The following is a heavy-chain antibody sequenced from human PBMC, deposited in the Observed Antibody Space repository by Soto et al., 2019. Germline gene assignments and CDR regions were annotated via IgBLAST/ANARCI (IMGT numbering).Heavy chain of an antibody. CDR2: IYYSGST. J-gene: IGHJ5*02. V-gene: IGHV4-31*03. CDR3: ARDPTP. CDR1: GGSISSGGYH. Sequence: QVQLQESGPGLVKPSQTLSLTCTVSGGSISSGGYHWSWIRQHLGKGLEWIGYIYYSGSTYYNPSLXSXXTISEDTSKHQFSLKLSSVTAADTAVYYCARDPTPWGQGTLVTVSS.